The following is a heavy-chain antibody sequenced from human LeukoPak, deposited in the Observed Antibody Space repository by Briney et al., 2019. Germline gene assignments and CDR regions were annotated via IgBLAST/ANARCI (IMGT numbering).Heavy chain of an antibody. CDR2: ITSSSTTI. J-gene: IGHJ4*02. Sequence: GGSLRLSCAASGFSFSSYSMIWVRQAPGKGLGWVSYITSSSTTIYYADSVKGRFTISRDNSKNTLYLQMNSLRAEDTAVYYCAKELRYFDWLSDYWGQGTLVTVSS. CDR1: GFSFSSYS. CDR3: AKELRYFDWLSDY. D-gene: IGHD3-9*01. V-gene: IGHV3-48*01.